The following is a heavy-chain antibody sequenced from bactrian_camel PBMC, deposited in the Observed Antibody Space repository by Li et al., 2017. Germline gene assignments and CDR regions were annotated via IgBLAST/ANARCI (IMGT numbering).Heavy chain of an antibody. D-gene: IGHD2*01. Sequence: VESGGGLVQPGGSLTLSCAASGFTLSSYRTYWVRQAPGKGLEWVSIINRGGTTYYADSVKGRFTISKDNAKNTLYLQMNRLKFEDTAMYNCAADLGRCPPGTWYFGFWRQGTQVTVS. CDR3: AADLGRCPPGTWYFGF. CDR2: IINRGGTT. J-gene: IGHJ6*01. CDR1: GFTLSSYR. V-gene: IGHV3S1*01.